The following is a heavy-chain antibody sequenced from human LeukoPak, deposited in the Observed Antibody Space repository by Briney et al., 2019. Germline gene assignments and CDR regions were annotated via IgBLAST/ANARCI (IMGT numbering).Heavy chain of an antibody. D-gene: IGHD2-2*01. Sequence: GASVKVSCKASGYTFTGYYMHWVRQAPGQGLEWMGWINPNSGGTNYAQKFQGRVTMTRDMSTSTVYMELSSLRSEDTAVYYCARGTGSTSCYFRECNWFDPWGQGTLVTVSS. V-gene: IGHV1-2*02. CDR2: INPNSGGT. CDR1: GYTFTGYY. CDR3: ARGTGSTSCYFRECNWFDP. J-gene: IGHJ5*02.